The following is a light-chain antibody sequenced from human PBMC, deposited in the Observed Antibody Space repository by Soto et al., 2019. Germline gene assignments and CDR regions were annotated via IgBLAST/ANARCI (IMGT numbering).Light chain of an antibody. CDR2: EVS. V-gene: IGLV2-14*01. CDR3: SSYTTSSTRV. J-gene: IGLJ3*02. Sequence: QSALTQPASVSGSPGQSITISCTGTSSDVGGYKFVSWYQQHPGKAPKLMIYEVSNRPSGVSNRFSGSKSGNTASLTISGLQAVDEADYYCSSYTTSSTRVFGGGTKVTVL. CDR1: SSDVGGYKF.